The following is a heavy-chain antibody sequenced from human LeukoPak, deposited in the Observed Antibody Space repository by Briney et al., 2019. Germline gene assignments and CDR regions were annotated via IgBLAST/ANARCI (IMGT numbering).Heavy chain of an antibody. V-gene: IGHV3-33*01. CDR2: IWYDGSNK. CDR1: GFTFSSYG. Sequence: GSLRLSCAASGFTFSSYGMHWVRQAPGKGLEWVAVIWYDGSNKYYADSVKGRFTISRDNAKNSLYLQMNSLRAEDTAVYYCARAPYYYDSSGYQSIDYWGQGTLVTVSS. CDR3: ARAPYYYDSSGYQSIDY. D-gene: IGHD3-22*01. J-gene: IGHJ4*02.